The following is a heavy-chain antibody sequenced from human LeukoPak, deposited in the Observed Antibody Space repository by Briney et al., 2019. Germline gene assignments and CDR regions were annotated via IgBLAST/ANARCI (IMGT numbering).Heavy chain of an antibody. Sequence: ASVKVSCKASGYTFTSYGISWVRQAPGQGLEWMGWINPNSGGTNYAQKFQGRVTMTRDTSISTAYMELSRLRSDDTAVYYCAREGTSSGYSSWGQGTLVTVSS. CDR1: GYTFTSYG. D-gene: IGHD3-22*01. CDR3: AREGTSSGYSS. J-gene: IGHJ4*02. V-gene: IGHV1-2*02. CDR2: INPNSGGT.